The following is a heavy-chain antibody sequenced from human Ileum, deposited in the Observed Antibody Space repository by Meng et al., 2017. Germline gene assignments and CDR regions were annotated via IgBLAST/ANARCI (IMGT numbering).Heavy chain of an antibody. J-gene: IGHJ4*02. CDR3: ATNKNKKIDY. CDR2: IFHTGST. V-gene: IGHV4-4*02. D-gene: IGHD2/OR15-2a*01. CDR1: GASISSSNW. Sequence: QGKLQEAGPGRVEPSGTLSLTCVVSGASISSSNWWNWVRQPPGKGLEWIGEIFHTGSTNYNPSLKSRVTISADKSKNQFSLNLSSVTAADTAVYYCATNKNKKIDYWGQGTLVTVSS.